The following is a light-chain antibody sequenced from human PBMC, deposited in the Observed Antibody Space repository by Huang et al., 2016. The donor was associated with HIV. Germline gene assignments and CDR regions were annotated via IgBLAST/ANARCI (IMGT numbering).Light chain of an antibody. CDR2: GAS. CDR1: QSVRSN. Sequence: EIVMTQSPATLSVSPGERATLSCRASQSVRSNLAWYQQKPGQAPRLLIYGASTRATGIPARFSGSGSGTEFTLTISSLQSEDFAFYYCQQYNNWPFTFGGGTKVEIK. J-gene: IGKJ4*01. CDR3: QQYNNWPFT. V-gene: IGKV3-15*01.